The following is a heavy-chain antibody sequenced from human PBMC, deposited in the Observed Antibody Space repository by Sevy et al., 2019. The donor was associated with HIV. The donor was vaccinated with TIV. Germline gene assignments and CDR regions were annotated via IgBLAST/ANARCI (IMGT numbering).Heavy chain of an antibody. Sequence: ASVKVSCKASGYTFTSYGISWVRQAPGQGLEWMGWISAYNGNTNYAQKLQGRVTMTTDTSTSTAYMELRSLRSDDTAVYYGARVVSGGVVVVTADAFDIWGQGTMVTVSS. V-gene: IGHV1-18*01. J-gene: IGHJ3*02. D-gene: IGHD2-21*02. CDR1: GYTFTSYG. CDR3: ARVVSGGVVVVTADAFDI. CDR2: ISAYNGNT.